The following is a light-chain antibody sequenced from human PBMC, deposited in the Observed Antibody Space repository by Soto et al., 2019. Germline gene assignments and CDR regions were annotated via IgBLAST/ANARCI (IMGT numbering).Light chain of an antibody. CDR1: QTISSW. CDR2: KTS. Sequence: DIQMTQSPSTLSGSVGDRVTITFRASQTISSWLAWYQQKPGKAPKLLIYKTSSLESGVPDRFSGSGSGTDFTLKISRVEAEDVGVYYCMQPLQSWTFGQGTKVDIK. V-gene: IGKV1-5*03. J-gene: IGKJ1*01. CDR3: MQPLQSWT.